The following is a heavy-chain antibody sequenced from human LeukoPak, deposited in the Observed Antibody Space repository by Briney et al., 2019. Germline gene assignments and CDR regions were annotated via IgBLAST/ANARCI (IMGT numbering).Heavy chain of an antibody. D-gene: IGHD2-2*01. V-gene: IGHV4-4*09. CDR2: IYTSGST. CDR1: GGSISSYY. CDR3: ARHVPPYYYYYYMDV. Sequence: PSETLSLTCTVSGGSISSYYWSWIRQPPGKGLEWIGYIYTSGSTNYNPSLKSRVTISVDTSKNQFSLKLSSVTAADTAVYYCARHVPPYYYYYYMDVWGKGTTVTVSS. J-gene: IGHJ6*03.